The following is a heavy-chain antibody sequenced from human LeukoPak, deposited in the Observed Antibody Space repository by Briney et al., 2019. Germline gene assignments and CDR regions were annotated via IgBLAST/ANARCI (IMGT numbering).Heavy chain of an antibody. D-gene: IGHD7-27*01. J-gene: IGHJ4*02. V-gene: IGHV4-59*08. CDR1: GGSISGYY. CDR3: ARHPGASFDS. CDR2: IYYTGNT. Sequence: SETLSLTCSVSGGSISGYYWSWIRQPPGRRLEGIGYIYYTGNTTYNPSLKSRVTISIDRSKNLFSLKLTSVTVADTAVYFCARHPGASFDSWGQGNLVTVSS.